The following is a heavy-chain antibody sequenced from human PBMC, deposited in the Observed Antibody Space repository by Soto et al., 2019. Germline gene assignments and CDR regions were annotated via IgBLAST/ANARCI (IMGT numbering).Heavy chain of an antibody. CDR2: IWHSGST. D-gene: IGHD2-15*01. CDR1: GGSISSSY. Sequence: PSETLSLTCIVSGGSISSSYWSWIRQPPGKGLEWIGYIWHSGSTNSNPSLKSRVTISVDTSKNQFSLRLSSVTAADTAVYYCARGSGVVYDRGQGTLVTVSS. V-gene: IGHV4-59*01. CDR3: ARGSGVVYD. J-gene: IGHJ4*02.